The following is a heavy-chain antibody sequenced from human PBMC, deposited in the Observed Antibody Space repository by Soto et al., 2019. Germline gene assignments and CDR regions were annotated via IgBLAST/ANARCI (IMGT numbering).Heavy chain of an antibody. Sequence: QVQLVESGGGVVQPGRSLRLSCAASGFTFSSYGMHWVRQAPGKGLEWVAVISYDGSNKYYADSVKGRFTISRDNSKTTLYLQMNSLRAEDTAVYYCAKGSFAFDIWGQGTMVTVSS. CDR2: ISYDGSNK. J-gene: IGHJ3*02. CDR1: GFTFSSYG. CDR3: AKGSFAFDI. V-gene: IGHV3-30*18.